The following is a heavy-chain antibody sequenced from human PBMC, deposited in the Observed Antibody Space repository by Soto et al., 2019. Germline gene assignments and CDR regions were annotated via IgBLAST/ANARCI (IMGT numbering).Heavy chain of an antibody. CDR2: IRSKAYGGTT. V-gene: IGHV3-49*03. J-gene: IGHJ5*02. CDR1: GFTFGDYA. D-gene: IGHD3-10*01. Sequence: PGGSLRLSCTASGFTFGDYAMSWFRQAPGKGLEWVGFIRSKAYGGTTEYAASVKGRFTISRDDSKSIAYLQMNSLKTEDTAVYYCTRVWYGSGRYNWFDPWGQGTLVTVSS. CDR3: TRVWYGSGRYNWFDP.